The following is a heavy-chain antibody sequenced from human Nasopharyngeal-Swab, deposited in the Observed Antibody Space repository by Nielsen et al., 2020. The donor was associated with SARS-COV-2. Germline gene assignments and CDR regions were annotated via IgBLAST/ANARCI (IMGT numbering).Heavy chain of an antibody. CDR1: GFTFSSYA. V-gene: IGHV3-23*01. J-gene: IGHJ4*02. Sequence: GGSLRLSCAASGFTFSSYAMSWVRQAPGKGLEWVSAISGSGGSTYYADFVKGRFTISRDNSKNTLYLQMNSLRAEDTAVYYCARVHIAALYFDYWGQGTLVTVSS. D-gene: IGHD6-6*01. CDR3: ARVHIAALYFDY. CDR2: ISGSGGST.